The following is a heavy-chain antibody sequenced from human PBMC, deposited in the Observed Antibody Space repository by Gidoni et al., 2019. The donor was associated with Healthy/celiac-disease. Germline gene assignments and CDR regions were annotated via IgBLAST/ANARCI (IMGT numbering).Heavy chain of an antibody. V-gene: IGHV5-10-1*03. CDR1: GYSFTSYW. J-gene: IGHJ6*02. CDR3: ARGLGYCSSTSCYNHDYYYGMDV. Sequence: EVQLVQSGAEVKKPGESLRIACKGSGYSFTSYWISWLRTMPGKGLEWMVGIDPSDSYTNYSPSLQGHVTISSDKSISTAYLQWSSLKASDTARYYCARGLGYCSSTSCYNHDYYYGMDVWGQGTTVTVSS. D-gene: IGHD2-2*02. CDR2: IDPSDSYT.